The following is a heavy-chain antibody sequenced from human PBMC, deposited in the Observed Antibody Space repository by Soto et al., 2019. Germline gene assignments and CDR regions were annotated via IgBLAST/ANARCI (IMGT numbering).Heavy chain of an antibody. J-gene: IGHJ2*01. V-gene: IGHV3-30*04. CDR2: ISYDGSNK. CDR3: ARDGLNGGSSSDWYFDL. D-gene: IGHD6-6*01. CDR1: GFTFSSYA. Sequence: GGPLRLSCAASGFTFSSYAMHWVRQAPGKGLEWVAVISYDGSNKYYADSVKGRFTISRDNSKNTLYLQMNSLRAEDTAVYYCARDGLNGGSSSDWYFDLWGRGTLVTVSS.